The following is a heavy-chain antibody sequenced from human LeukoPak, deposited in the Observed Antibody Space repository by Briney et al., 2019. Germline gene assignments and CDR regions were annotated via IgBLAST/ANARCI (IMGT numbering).Heavy chain of an antibody. Sequence: PSETLSLTCTVPGGSISSYCSCWFPQPPGKGLEWIGYIYYSGSTNYNPSLKSRVTISVDTSTNQFSLKLGSVTAAATAVYYCAPSYTRVIFLYNWGQGTLVTVSS. D-gene: IGHD2-2*02. V-gene: IGHV4-59*12. CDR3: APSYTRVIFLYN. CDR1: GGSISSYC. J-gene: IGHJ4*02. CDR2: IYYSGST.